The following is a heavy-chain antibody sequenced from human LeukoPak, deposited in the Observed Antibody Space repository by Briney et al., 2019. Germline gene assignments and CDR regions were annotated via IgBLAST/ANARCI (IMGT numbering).Heavy chain of an antibody. CDR1: GYTFTGYY. Sequence: ASVKVSCKASGYTFTGYYMHWVRQAPGQGLEWMGWINPNSGGTNYAQKFQGRVTMTRDTSISTAYMELSRLRSDDTAVYYCALTDCSSTSCYGSWVFDYWGQGTLVTVSS. CDR3: ALTDCSSTSCYGSWVFDY. J-gene: IGHJ4*02. D-gene: IGHD2-2*01. CDR2: INPNSGGT. V-gene: IGHV1-2*02.